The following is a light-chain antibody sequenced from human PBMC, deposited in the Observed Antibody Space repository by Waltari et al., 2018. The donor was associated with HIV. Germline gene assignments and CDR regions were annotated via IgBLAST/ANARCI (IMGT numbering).Light chain of an antibody. Sequence: SYVLTQPPSVSVDPGETARITCGGTNIGSQSVQWYQQKPGQAPVLVIYEDNERPSGIPERCSGSSSGNTATLTISRVEAGDEADYYCQVWDTTTDQWVFGGGTELAVL. CDR3: QVWDTTTDQWV. CDR2: EDN. J-gene: IGLJ3*02. V-gene: IGLV3-21*04. CDR1: NIGSQS.